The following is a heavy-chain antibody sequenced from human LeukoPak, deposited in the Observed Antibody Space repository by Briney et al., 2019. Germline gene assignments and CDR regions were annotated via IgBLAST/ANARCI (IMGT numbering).Heavy chain of an antibody. V-gene: IGHV4-4*07. J-gene: IGHJ4*02. CDR1: GGSISSYY. CDR2: IYTSGST. CDR3: ARDKDDYGDYVFYYFDY. Sequence: SETLSLTCTVSGGSISSYYWSWIRQPAGKGLEWIGRIYTSGSTNYNPSLKSRVTMSVDTSKNQFSLKLSSVTAADTAVYYCARDKDDYGDYVFYYFDYWGQGTLVTVSS. D-gene: IGHD4-17*01.